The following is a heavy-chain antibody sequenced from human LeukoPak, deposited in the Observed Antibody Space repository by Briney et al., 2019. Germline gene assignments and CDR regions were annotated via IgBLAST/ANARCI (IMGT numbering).Heavy chain of an antibody. J-gene: IGHJ4*02. CDR2: IRNDGHDT. CDR1: GFAFSSYW. Sequence: GGSLRLSCAASGFAFSSYWMHWVRQAPGQGLVWVSRIRNDGHDTSYADSVKGRFTISRGNAKNTVYLQMNSLRAEDMAVYYCARDPSSGWLNLDFWGQGILVTVSS. CDR3: ARDPSSGWLNLDF. D-gene: IGHD6-19*01. V-gene: IGHV3-74*01.